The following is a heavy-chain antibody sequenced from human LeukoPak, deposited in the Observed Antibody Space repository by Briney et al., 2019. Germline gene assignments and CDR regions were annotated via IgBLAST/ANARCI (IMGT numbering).Heavy chain of an antibody. J-gene: IGHJ4*02. CDR1: GGSISSYY. D-gene: IGHD3-9*01. V-gene: IGHV4-4*07. CDR2: IYTSGST. Sequence: SETLSLTCTVSGGSISSYYWSWIRQPAGKGLEWIGRIYTSGSTNYNPSLKSRVTMSVDTSKNQFSLKLSSVTAADTAVYYCARAKPNVLRYFDWLLFDYWGQGTLVTVSS. CDR3: ARAKPNVLRYFDWLLFDY.